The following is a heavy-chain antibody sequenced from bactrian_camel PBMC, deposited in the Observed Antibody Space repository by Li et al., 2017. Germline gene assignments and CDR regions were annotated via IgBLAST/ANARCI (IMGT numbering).Heavy chain of an antibody. D-gene: IGHD3*01. J-gene: IGHJ4*01. CDR1: GYLYSAYC. Sequence: HVQLVESGGGTVPAGGSLKLSCVASGYLYSAYCMGWFRQAPGQKREAVAALYTAGDSTFYTDSVKGRFTISRDNAKNTLYLKLNSLRTEDTAMYYCARDYSYCSNGYCSLDYWGQGTQVTV. V-gene: IGHV3S54*01. CDR2: LYTAGDST. CDR3: ARDYSYCSNGYCSLDY.